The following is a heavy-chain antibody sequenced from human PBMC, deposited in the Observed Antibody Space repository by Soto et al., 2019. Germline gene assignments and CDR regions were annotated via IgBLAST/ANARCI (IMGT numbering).Heavy chain of an antibody. D-gene: IGHD4-17*01. V-gene: IGHV1-18*01. J-gene: IGHJ6*02. CDR3: ARDRSDYGGNPDYYYYGMDV. CDR1: GYTFTSYG. Sequence: QVQLVQSGAEVKKPGASVKVSCKASGYTFTSYGISWVRQAPGQGLEWMGWISAYNGNTNYAQKLQGRVTMPTDTSTSTAYMELRSLRSDDTAVYYCARDRSDYGGNPDYYYYGMDVWGQGTTVTVSS. CDR2: ISAYNGNT.